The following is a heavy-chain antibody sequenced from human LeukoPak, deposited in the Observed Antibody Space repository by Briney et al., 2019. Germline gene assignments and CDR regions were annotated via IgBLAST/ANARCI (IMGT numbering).Heavy chain of an antibody. CDR2: IRYDGSNK. D-gene: IGHD2-2*01. CDR1: GFTFSSYG. J-gene: IGHJ4*02. Sequence: PGGSLRLSCAASGFTFSSYGMHWVRQAPGKGLEWVAFIRYDGSNKYYADSVKGRFTISRDNSKNTLYLQMNSLRAEDTAVYYCAKSQMGYCSSTSCRPDYWGQGTLVTVSS. V-gene: IGHV3-30*02. CDR3: AKSQMGYCSSTSCRPDY.